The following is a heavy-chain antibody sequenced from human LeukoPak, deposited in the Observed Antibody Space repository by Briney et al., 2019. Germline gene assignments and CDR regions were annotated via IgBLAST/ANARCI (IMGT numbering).Heavy chain of an antibody. CDR1: GFTVSSND. CDR3: ARAGHLDY. V-gene: IGHV3-53*01. CDR2: IYSGGSP. Sequence: GGSLRLSCAASGFTVSSNDMSWVRQAPGKSLEWVSVIYSGGSPYYADSVKGRFTISRDNAKNSLYLQMNSLRAEDTTVYYCARAGHLDYWGQGTLVTVSS. J-gene: IGHJ4*02.